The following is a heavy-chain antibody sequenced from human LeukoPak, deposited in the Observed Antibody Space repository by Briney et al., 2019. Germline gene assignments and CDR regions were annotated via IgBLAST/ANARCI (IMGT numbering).Heavy chain of an antibody. J-gene: IGHJ4*02. Sequence: ALVKVSCKVSGYTLTELSMHWVRQAPGKGLEWMGGFNPEDGETIYAQKFQGRVTMTEDTSTDTAYMELSSLRSEDTAVYYCATYLAYYYDSSGFAGPFDYWGQGTLVTVSS. D-gene: IGHD3-22*01. CDR3: ATYLAYYYDSSGFAGPFDY. V-gene: IGHV1-24*01. CDR2: FNPEDGET. CDR1: GYTLTELS.